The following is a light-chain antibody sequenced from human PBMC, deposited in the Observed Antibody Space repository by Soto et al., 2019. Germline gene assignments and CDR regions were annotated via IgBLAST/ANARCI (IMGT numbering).Light chain of an antibody. Sequence: EIVMTQSPATLSVSPGERATLSCRASQSVCSNLAWYQQKPGQAPRLLIYGASTRATGIPARFSGSGSGTEFTLTISSLQSEDFAVYYCQQYNNWPPLLTFGGGTKVEIK. CDR1: QSVCSN. CDR3: QQYNNWPPLLT. V-gene: IGKV3-15*01. CDR2: GAS. J-gene: IGKJ4*01.